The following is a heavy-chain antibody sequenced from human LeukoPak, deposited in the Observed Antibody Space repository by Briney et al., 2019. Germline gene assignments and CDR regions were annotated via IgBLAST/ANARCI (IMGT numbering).Heavy chain of an antibody. J-gene: IGHJ5*01. Sequence: PGGSLRLSCAASGFTVSSNYMSWVRQPPGKGLEWVSTINANSGTTSYAASVRGRFTISRDNSKNTLYLQLNTLRAEDTALYYCAKPISGGLAVTADWFDPWGQGTLVVVSS. CDR2: INANSGTT. CDR1: GFTVSSNY. D-gene: IGHD6-19*01. V-gene: IGHV3-53*01. CDR3: AKPISGGLAVTADWFDP.